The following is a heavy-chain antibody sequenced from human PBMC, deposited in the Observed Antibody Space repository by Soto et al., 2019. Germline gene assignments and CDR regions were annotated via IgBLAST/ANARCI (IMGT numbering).Heavy chain of an antibody. CDR1: GGTFSSYA. CDR3: ARDLDYDTQPPPQPYYGMDV. Sequence: QVQLVQSGAEVKKPGSSVKVSCKASGGTFSSYAISWVRQAPGQGLEWMGGIIPIFGTANYAQKFQGRVTITADESTGTAYMELSSLRSEDTAVYYCARDLDYDTQPPPQPYYGMDVWGQGTTVTVSS. D-gene: IGHD4-17*01. CDR2: IIPIFGTA. J-gene: IGHJ6*02. V-gene: IGHV1-69*12.